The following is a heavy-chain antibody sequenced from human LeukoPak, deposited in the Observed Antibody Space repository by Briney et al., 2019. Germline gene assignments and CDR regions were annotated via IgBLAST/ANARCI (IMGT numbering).Heavy chain of an antibody. CDR3: ARGPYSYDSSGAFDI. CDR1: GGSFSGYY. Sequence: SETLSLTCAVYGGSFSGYYWSWIRQPPGKGLEWIGYVYYSGSTNYNPSLKSRVTISVDTSKNQFSLKLSSVTAADTAVYFCARGPYSYDSSGAFDIWGQGTMVTVSS. V-gene: IGHV4-59*08. J-gene: IGHJ3*02. CDR2: VYYSGST. D-gene: IGHD3-22*01.